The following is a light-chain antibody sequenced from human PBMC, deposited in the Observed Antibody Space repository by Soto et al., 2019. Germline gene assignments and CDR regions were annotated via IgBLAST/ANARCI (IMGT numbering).Light chain of an antibody. J-gene: IGLJ1*01. CDR3: SAYTVSRSYV. Sequence: QSALPQPPSVSGSPGQSITISFTGTSIDVGAYNFVSWHQQHPGKAPKLMIYNVYDRPSGISYRFSGSKSGNTASLTISGLQGEDESDYYCSAYTVSRSYVFGTGTKATVL. CDR1: SIDVGAYNF. V-gene: IGLV2-14*03. CDR2: NVY.